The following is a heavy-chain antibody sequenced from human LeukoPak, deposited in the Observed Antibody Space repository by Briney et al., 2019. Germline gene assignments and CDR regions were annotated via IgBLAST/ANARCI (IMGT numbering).Heavy chain of an antibody. D-gene: IGHD3-22*01. V-gene: IGHV3-30*04. CDR2: VGSDEKTI. J-gene: IGHJ2*01. CDR3: AKLAYDSSGYYELDWYFDL. CDR1: GFTFTGHS. Sequence: PGGSLRLSCVASGFTFTGHSMHWVRQAPGKGLEWVAVVGSDEKTIFYADSLKGRFTISRDNSKNTLYLQMNSLRAEDTAVYYCAKLAYDSSGYYELDWYFDLWGRGTLVTVSS.